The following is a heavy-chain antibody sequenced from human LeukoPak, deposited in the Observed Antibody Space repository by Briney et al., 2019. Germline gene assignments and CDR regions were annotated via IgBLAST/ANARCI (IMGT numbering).Heavy chain of an antibody. V-gene: IGHV2-5*01. CDR3: ARIVVVVAAGPNWFDP. J-gene: IGHJ5*02. Sequence: SGPTLVKPTQTLTLTCTFSGFSLSTSGVGVGWIRQPPGKALEWLALIYWNDDKRYSPSLKSRLTITKDTSKNPVVLTMTNMDPVDTATYYCARIVVVVAAGPNWFDPWGQGTLVTVSS. CDR2: IYWNDDK. CDR1: GFSLSTSGVG. D-gene: IGHD2-15*01.